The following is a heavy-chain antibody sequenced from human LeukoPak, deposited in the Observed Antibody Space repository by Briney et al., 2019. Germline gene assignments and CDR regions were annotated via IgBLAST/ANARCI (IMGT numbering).Heavy chain of an antibody. CDR2: IYSDNT. D-gene: IGHD6-19*01. CDR1: GFTVSSNS. V-gene: IGHV3-66*03. Sequence: GGSLRLSCTVSGFTVSSNSMSWVRQAPGKGLEWVSFIYSDNTHYSDSVKGRFIISRDNSKDTLYLQMNSLKPEDTAVYYCAKELSYTSGWAFDYWGQGTLVTVSS. J-gene: IGHJ4*02. CDR3: AKELSYTSGWAFDY.